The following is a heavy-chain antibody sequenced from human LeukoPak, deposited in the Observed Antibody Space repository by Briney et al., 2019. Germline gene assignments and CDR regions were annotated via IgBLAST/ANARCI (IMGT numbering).Heavy chain of an antibody. CDR3: AKLFLIPRFLEWLTLPLDY. J-gene: IGHJ4*02. V-gene: IGHV3-30*02. CDR2: IRYDGRNK. Sequence: PGGSLRLSCAASGFTFSSYGMHWVRQAPGKGLEWVTFIRYDGRNKYYADSVKGRFTISRDNSKNTLYLQMNSLRAEDTAVYYCAKLFLIPRFLEWLTLPLDYWGQGTLVTVSS. D-gene: IGHD3-3*01. CDR1: GFTFSSYG.